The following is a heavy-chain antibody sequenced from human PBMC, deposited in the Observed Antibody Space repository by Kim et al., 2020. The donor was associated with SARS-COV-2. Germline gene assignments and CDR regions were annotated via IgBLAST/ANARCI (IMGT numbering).Heavy chain of an antibody. CDR2: IKSKTDGGTT. V-gene: IGHV3-15*01. J-gene: IGHJ5*02. CDR1: GFTFSNAW. CDR3: TTDPGSSWRASNWFDP. Sequence: GGSLRLSCAASGFTFSNAWMSWVRQAPGKGLEWVGRIKSKTDGGTTDYAAPVKGRFTISRDDSKKTLDLQMNSLKTEDTAVYYCTTDPGSSWRASNWFDPWGQGTLVTVSS. D-gene: IGHD3-10*01.